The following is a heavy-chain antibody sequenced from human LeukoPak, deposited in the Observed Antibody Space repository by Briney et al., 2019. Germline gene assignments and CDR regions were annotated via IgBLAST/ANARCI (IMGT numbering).Heavy chain of an antibody. D-gene: IGHD3-3*02. CDR3: ARGAFVPYYYYYMDV. Sequence: ASVKVSCKASGYTFTGYYMHWVRQAPGHGLEWLGWINPDSGITNYAQQFQGRVTVTRDTSISTAYMELSRLRSDDTAVYYCARGAFVPYYYYYMDVWGKGTTVTVSS. V-gene: IGHV1-2*02. J-gene: IGHJ6*03. CDR1: GYTFTGYY. CDR2: INPDSGIT.